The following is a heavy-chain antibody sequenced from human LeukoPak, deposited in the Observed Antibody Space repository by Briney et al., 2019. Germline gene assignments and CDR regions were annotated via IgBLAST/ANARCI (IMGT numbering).Heavy chain of an antibody. D-gene: IGHD5-12*01. Sequence: GGSLRLSCAASGFTFSSYWMSWVRQAPGKGLEWVANIKQDGSEKYYVDSVKGRFTISRDNAKNSLYLQMNSLRAEDTAVYYCARVKDSGYDLSPLDYWGQGTLVTVSS. CDR3: ARVKDSGYDLSPLDY. V-gene: IGHV3-7*01. CDR2: IKQDGSEK. J-gene: IGHJ4*02. CDR1: GFTFSSYW.